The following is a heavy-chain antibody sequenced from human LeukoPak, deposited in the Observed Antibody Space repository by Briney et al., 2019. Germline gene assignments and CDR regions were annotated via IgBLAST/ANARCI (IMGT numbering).Heavy chain of an antibody. V-gene: IGHV3-21*01. CDR1: GFTFSTFN. CDR3: ARGHYDVLAASYKWTPDY. J-gene: IGHJ4*02. D-gene: IGHD3-9*01. Sequence: GGSLRLSCAASGFTFSTFNMNWVRQAPGKGLEWVSSITSGGDHIYYADSVKGRFTTSRDNAKNSLSLQLNSLRVEDTAVYYCARGHYDVLAASYKWTPDYWGQGTLVTVSS. CDR2: ITSGGDHI.